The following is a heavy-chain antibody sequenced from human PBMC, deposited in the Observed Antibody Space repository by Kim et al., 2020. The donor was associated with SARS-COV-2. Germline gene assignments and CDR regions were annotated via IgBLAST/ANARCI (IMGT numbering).Heavy chain of an antibody. CDR2: ISYDGSNK. CDR1: GFTFSSYG. Sequence: GGSLRLSCAASGFTFSSYGMHWVRQAPGKGLEWVAVISYDGSNKYYADSVKGRFTISRDNSKNTLYLQMNSLRAEDTAVYYCAKGAVVAATLYYYYGMDVWGQGTTVTVSS. J-gene: IGHJ6*02. V-gene: IGHV3-30*18. CDR3: AKGAVVAATLYYYYGMDV. D-gene: IGHD2-15*01.